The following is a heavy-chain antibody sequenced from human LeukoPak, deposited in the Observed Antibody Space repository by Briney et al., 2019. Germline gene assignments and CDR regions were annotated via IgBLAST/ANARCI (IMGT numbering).Heavy chain of an antibody. J-gene: IGHJ4*02. CDR2: ISSSSSYI. D-gene: IGHD3-22*01. V-gene: IGHV3-21*01. Sequence: GGSLRLSCAASGFTFSSYSMNWVRQAPGKGLEWVSSISSSSSYIYYADSVKGRFTISRDNAKNSLFLQMNSLRAEDTAVYYCARDDSSGYFFDYWGQGTLVTVSS. CDR3: ARDDSSGYFFDY. CDR1: GFTFSSYS.